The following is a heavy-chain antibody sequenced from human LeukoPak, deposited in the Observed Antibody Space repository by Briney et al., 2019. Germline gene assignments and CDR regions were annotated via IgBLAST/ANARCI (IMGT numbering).Heavy chain of an antibody. Sequence: SETLSLTFTVSGASTRSNNYYWAWIRQPPGKGLEWIGSIYYLGTTYDNPSLKSRVTISIDTSKNQFSLKLRSVTASDTAVYYCARVASSSAGGVDYWGQGTLVTVSS. CDR2: IYYLGTT. CDR3: ARVASSSAGGVDY. J-gene: IGHJ4*02. CDR1: GASTRSNNYY. V-gene: IGHV4-39*01. D-gene: IGHD6-6*01.